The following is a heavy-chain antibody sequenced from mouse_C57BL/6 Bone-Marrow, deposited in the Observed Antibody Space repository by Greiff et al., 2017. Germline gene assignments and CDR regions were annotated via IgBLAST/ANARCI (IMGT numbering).Heavy chain of an antibody. CDR1: GFTFSSYA. CDR2: ISDGGSYT. Sequence: EVQGVESGGGLVKPGGSLKLSCAASGFTFSSYAMSWVRQTPEKRLEWVATISDGGSYTYYPDNVKGRFTISRDNAKNNLYLQMSHLKSEDTAMYYCARDDGYYGRFAYWGQGTLVTVSA. J-gene: IGHJ3*01. CDR3: ARDDGYYGRFAY. V-gene: IGHV5-4*01. D-gene: IGHD2-3*01.